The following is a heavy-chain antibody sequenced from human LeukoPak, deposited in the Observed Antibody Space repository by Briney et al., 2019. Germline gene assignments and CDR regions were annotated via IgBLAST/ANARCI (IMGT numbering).Heavy chain of an antibody. CDR1: DESFSGYY. V-gene: IGHV4-34*01. CDR2: IDHSGST. J-gene: IGHJ3*02. D-gene: IGHD3-10*01. Sequence: PSETLSLTCAVYDESFSGYYCSWIRQPPRKGLEWIREIDHSGSTNYNPSLQSRVTISVDTSKNQFSLKVSSVSAADTAVYYCARGNRPYGEHEAFDIWGHGTTVTVSP. CDR3: ARGNRPYGEHEAFDI.